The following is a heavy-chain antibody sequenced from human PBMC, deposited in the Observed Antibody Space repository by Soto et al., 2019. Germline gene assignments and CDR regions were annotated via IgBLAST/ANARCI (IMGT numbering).Heavy chain of an antibody. CDR3: TRESIVGATGGGYYYYYYGMDG. CDR1: GFTFGDYA. V-gene: IGHV3-49*03. D-gene: IGHD1-26*01. CDR2: IRSKAYGGTT. Sequence: PGGSLRLSCTASGFTFGDYAMSWFRQAPGKGLEWVGFIRSKAYGGTTEYAASVKGRFTISRDDSKSIAYLQMNSLKTEDTAVYYCTRESIVGATGGGYYYYYYGMDGWGQGITVTVAS. J-gene: IGHJ6*01.